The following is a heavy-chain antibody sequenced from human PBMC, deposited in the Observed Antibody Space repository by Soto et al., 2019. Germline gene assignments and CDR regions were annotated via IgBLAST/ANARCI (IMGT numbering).Heavy chain of an antibody. CDR3: ARGMYGDY. Sequence: QVHLVQSGAEVKKPGASVKVSCKGSGYAFTTYGITWLRQAPGQGLEWMGWISAHNGNTNYAQKLQGRVTVTRDTSTSTAYMDLRSLRSDDTAVYYCARGMYGDYWGQGALVTVSS. V-gene: IGHV1-18*01. CDR2: ISAHNGNT. CDR1: GYAFTTYG. D-gene: IGHD2-8*01. J-gene: IGHJ4*02.